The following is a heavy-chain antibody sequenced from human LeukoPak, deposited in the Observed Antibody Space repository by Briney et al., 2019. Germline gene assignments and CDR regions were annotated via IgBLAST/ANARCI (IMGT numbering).Heavy chain of an antibody. J-gene: IGHJ4*02. V-gene: IGHV3-23*01. CDR3: AKDWLAVAGTFDY. D-gene: IGHD6-19*01. Sequence: GGSLRLSCAASGFTFSSYAMSWVRQAPGKGLEWVSAISGSGGSTYYADSVKGRLTISRDNSKNTLYLQMNSLRAEDTAVCYCAKDWLAVAGTFDYWGQGTLVTVSS. CDR2: ISGSGGST. CDR1: GFTFSSYA.